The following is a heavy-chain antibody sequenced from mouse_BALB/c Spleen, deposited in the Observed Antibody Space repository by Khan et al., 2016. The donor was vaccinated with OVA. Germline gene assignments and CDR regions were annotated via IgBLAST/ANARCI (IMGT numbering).Heavy chain of an antibody. CDR2: ISYDGSN. V-gene: IGHV3-6*02. J-gene: IGHJ4*01. D-gene: IGHD3-1*01. CDR3: VRGATPRAMDS. Sequence: EVQLQESGPGLVKPSQSLSLSCSVTGHSITSGYYWNWIRQFPGNKLEWMGYISYDGSNNYNPSLKNRISITRDTSKNQFFLKLNSVTTEDTATYYCVRGATPRAMDSWGQGTSVTVSS. CDR1: GHSITSGYY.